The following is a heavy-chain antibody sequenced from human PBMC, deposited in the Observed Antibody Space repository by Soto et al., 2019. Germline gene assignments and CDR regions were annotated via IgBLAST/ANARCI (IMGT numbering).Heavy chain of an antibody. J-gene: IGHJ6*03. D-gene: IGHD3-3*01. Sequence: GGSLRLSCAASGFTFSSYSMNWVRQAPGKGLEWVSYISSSSSTIYYADSVKGRFTISRDNTKNSLYLQMNSLRAEDTAVYYCARRHSGVGYGYYYYYMDVWGKGTTVTVSS. V-gene: IGHV3-48*01. CDR1: GFTFSSYS. CDR2: ISSSSSTI. CDR3: ARRHSGVGYGYYYYYMDV.